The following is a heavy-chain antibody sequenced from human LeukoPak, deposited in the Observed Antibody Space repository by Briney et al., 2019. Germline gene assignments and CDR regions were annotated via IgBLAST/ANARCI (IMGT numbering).Heavy chain of an antibody. CDR3: ARDPRPWRFLEWLSPYYFDY. D-gene: IGHD3-3*01. Sequence: AASVTVSCKASGYTFTSYYMHWVRQAPGQGLEWMGIINPSGGSTSYAQKFQGRVTMTRDMSTSTVYMELSSLRSEDTAVYYCARDPRPWRFLEWLSPYYFDYWGQGTLVTVSS. CDR1: GYTFTSYY. V-gene: IGHV1-46*01. CDR2: INPSGGST. J-gene: IGHJ4*02.